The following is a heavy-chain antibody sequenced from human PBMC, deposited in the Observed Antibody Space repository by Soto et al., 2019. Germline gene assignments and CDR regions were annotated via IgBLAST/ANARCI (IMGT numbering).Heavy chain of an antibody. J-gene: IGHJ4*02. Sequence: QVQMVQSGAEVKKPGSSVKVSCKTSGGTFGRFSISWVRQAPGQGLEWMGGTLPMLSVTNYAQKFQDRVTIIVDETTRTAYMQLSSLRSDDTAIYYCASNSQYCSGGSGDAYWGQGTLVTVSS. CDR3: ASNSQYCSGGSGDAY. CDR1: GGTFGRFS. CDR2: TLPMLSVT. D-gene: IGHD2-15*01. V-gene: IGHV1-69*01.